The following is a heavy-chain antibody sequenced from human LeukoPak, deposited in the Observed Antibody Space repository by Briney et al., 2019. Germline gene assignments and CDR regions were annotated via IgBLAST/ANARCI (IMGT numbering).Heavy chain of an antibody. CDR1: GGSVSGYY. D-gene: IGHD3-10*01. CDR3: ARGRDTMVRGVTYNWFDP. CDR2: VYYSGST. V-gene: IGHV4-59*02. Sequence: SETLSHTCVVSGGSVSGYYWGWIRQPPGRGLEWIGYVYYSGSTNYNPSFKSRITISVDTSRNQFSLQLSSVTAADTAVYYCARGRDTMVRGVTYNWFDPWGQGTLVTVSS. J-gene: IGHJ5*02.